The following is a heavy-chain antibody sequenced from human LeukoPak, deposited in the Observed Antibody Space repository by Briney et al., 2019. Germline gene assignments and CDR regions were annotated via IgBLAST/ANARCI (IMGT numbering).Heavy chain of an antibody. Sequence: SETLSLTCTVSVGSISSRSYLWRWIRQPAGKGREWIERIYTTGSTNYNPSLKSRVTISVDTSKNQFSLKLSSVTAADTAVYYCARAGEWLLGLGAFDIWGQGTMVTASS. CDR3: ARAGEWLLGLGAFDI. J-gene: IGHJ3*02. D-gene: IGHD3-3*01. CDR2: IYTTGST. CDR1: VGSISSRSYL. V-gene: IGHV4-61*02.